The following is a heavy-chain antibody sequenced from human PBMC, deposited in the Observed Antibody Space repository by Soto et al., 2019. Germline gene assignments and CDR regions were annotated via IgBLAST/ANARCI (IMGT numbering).Heavy chain of an antibody. CDR1: GFTFSGSA. CDR3: TRPYYGSGSYYSRHPYTFDY. J-gene: IGHJ4*02. V-gene: IGHV3-73*01. Sequence: GGSLRLSCAASGFTFSGSAMHWVRQASGKGLEWVGRIRSKANSYATAYAASVKGRFTISRDDSKNTAYLQMNSLKTEDTAVYYCTRPYYGSGSYYSRHPYTFDYWGQGTLVTVSS. CDR2: IRSKANSYAT. D-gene: IGHD3-10*01.